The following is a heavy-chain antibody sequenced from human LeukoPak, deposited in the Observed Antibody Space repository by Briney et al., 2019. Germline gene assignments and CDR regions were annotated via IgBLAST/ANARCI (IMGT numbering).Heavy chain of an antibody. V-gene: IGHV5-10-1*01. CDR3: ARRMEDWFDP. D-gene: IGHD1-1*01. Sequence: GESLRISCKGSGYISTSYWISWVRQMPGKGLEWMGRIDPSDSYTNYSPSLQGHVTISADKSISTAYLQWSSLKASDTAMYYCARRMEDWFDPWGQGTLVTVSS. CDR1: GYISTSYW. CDR2: IDPSDSYT. J-gene: IGHJ5*02.